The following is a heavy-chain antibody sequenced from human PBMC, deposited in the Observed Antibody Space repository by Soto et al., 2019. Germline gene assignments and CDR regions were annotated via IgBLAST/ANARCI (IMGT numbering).Heavy chain of an antibody. CDR3: ARDGYYDSSGLHDAFDI. CDR2: IYYSGST. Sequence: SETLSLTCTVSGGSISSYYWSWIRQPPGKGLEWIGYIYYSGSTNYNPSLKSRVTIPVDTSKNQFSLKLSSVTAADTAVYYCARDGYYDSSGLHDAFDIWGQGTMVTVSS. V-gene: IGHV4-59*01. CDR1: GGSISSYY. J-gene: IGHJ3*02. D-gene: IGHD3-22*01.